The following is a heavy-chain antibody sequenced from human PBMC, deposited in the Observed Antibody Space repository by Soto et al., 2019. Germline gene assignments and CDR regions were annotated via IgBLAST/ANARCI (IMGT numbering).Heavy chain of an antibody. CDR1: GFTFSSYS. CDR3: ARLRWLQFTGSLDY. V-gene: IGHV3-48*02. J-gene: IGHJ4*02. CDR2: ISSSSSTI. D-gene: IGHD5-12*01. Sequence: PGGSLRLSCAASGFTFSSYSMNWVRQAPGKGLEWVSYISSSSSTIYYADSVKGRFTISRDNAKNSLYLQMNSLRDEDTAVYYCARLRWLQFTGSLDYWGQGTLVTVSS.